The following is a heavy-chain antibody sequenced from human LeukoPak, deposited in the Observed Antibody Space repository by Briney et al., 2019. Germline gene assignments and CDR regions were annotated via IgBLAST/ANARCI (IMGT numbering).Heavy chain of an antibody. V-gene: IGHV4-31*03. CDR2: IYYSGST. CDR1: GGSISSGGYY. Sequence: TLSLTFTVSGGSISSGGYYWSWIRPHPGKGLEWIGYIYYSGSTYYNPSLKSRVTISVDTSKNQFSLKLSSVTAADTAVYYCARGQQWLVQYFDYWGQGTLVTVSS. CDR3: ARGQQWLVQYFDY. J-gene: IGHJ4*02. D-gene: IGHD6-19*01.